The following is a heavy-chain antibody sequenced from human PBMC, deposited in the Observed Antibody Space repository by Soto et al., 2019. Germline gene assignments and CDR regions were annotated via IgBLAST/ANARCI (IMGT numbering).Heavy chain of an antibody. CDR2: IYYSGST. V-gene: IGHV4-31*03. J-gene: IGHJ5*02. CDR3: AATGYSSSWYDD. D-gene: IGHD6-13*01. Sequence: TLSLTCTVSGGSISRGGYYWSWIRQHPGKGLEWIGYIYYSGSTYYNPSLKSRVTISVDTSKNQFSLKLSSVTAADTAVYYGAATGYSSSWYDDWGQGTLVTVSS. CDR1: GGSISRGGYY.